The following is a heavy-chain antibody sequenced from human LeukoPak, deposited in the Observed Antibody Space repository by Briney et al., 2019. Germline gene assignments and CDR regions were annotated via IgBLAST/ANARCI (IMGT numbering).Heavy chain of an antibody. CDR3: ARGLGP. Sequence: GGSLRLSCVISGFTFTSYWMSWVRQAPGKGLEWVANINEDGSDKYYVDSLKGRFTISGANAQNSLYLQMNGLSVEDTAVYYCARGLGPWGQGILVTVSS. V-gene: IGHV3-7*04. CDR2: INEDGSDK. CDR1: GFTFTSYW. J-gene: IGHJ5*02.